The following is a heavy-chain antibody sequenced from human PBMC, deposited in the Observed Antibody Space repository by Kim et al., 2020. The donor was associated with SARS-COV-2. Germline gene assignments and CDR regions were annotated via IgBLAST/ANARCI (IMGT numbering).Heavy chain of an antibody. J-gene: IGHJ4*01. D-gene: IGHD1-1*01. CDR3: AKDRWRRSRGPGGIDY. V-gene: IGHV3-30*02. Sequence: DSVKGRFTISRDDDRDTLYLQMNSLRAEDTAVYFCAKDRWRRSRGPGGIDYWGRGTLVTVSS.